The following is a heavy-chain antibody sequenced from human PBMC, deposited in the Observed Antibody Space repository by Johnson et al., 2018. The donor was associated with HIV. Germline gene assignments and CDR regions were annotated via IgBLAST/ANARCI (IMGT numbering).Heavy chain of an antibody. CDR2: IKQDGSEK. CDR1: GFTFSSYW. J-gene: IGHJ3*02. D-gene: IGHD6-19*01. V-gene: IGHV3-7*01. CDR3: GKDRAVAGKGHDAFDI. Sequence: VLLVESGGGLVQPGGSLRLSCAASGFTFSSYWMSWVRQAPGKGLEWVANIKQDGSEKYYVDSVKGRFTISRDNAKNSLYLQMNSLRAEDTAVYYSGKDRAVAGKGHDAFDIWGQGTMVTVSS.